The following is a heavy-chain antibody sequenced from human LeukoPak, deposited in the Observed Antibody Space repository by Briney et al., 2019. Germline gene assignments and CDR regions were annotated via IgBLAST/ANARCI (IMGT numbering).Heavy chain of an antibody. V-gene: IGHV3-30*02. D-gene: IGHD4-11*01. J-gene: IGHJ4*02. Sequence: GGSLRLSCVASGFTFSSYGMLWVRQAPGKGLEWEAFIRYDGSNKYYADSVKGRFTISRDNSKNTLYLQMNSLRAEDTAVYYCAKDHLTVTQRNRMDYWGQGTLVTVSS. CDR2: IRYDGSNK. CDR3: AKDHLTVTQRNRMDY. CDR1: GFTFSSYG.